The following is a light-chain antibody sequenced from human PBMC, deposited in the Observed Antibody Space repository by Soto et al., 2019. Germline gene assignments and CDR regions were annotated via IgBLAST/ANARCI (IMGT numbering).Light chain of an antibody. V-gene: IGLV2-23*01. CDR2: GDS. J-gene: IGLJ1*01. Sequence: QSVLTQPTSVSGSPGQRITISCTGITSNVGDGNLVHWYQQHPGKAPKLSMYGDSKRPSRVPNRCAGSKSGNTASLAISGLQAEDEADYYCGSYASSSTGVFGTGTKVTVL. CDR1: TSNVGDGNL. CDR3: GSYASSSTGV.